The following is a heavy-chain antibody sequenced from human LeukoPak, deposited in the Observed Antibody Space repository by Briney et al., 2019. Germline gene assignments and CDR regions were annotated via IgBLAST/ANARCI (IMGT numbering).Heavy chain of an antibody. V-gene: IGHV4-34*01. CDR2: INHSGRT. J-gene: IGHJ4*02. CDR1: GGSFSGYY. D-gene: IGHD5-18*01. CDR3: ARGRGYHFDY. Sequence: PSETLSLTCAVYGGSFSGYYWSWIRQSPGKGLEWIGEINHSGRTKYSPSLKSRVAMSVDTSTNQFSLKLSSVSAADTAVYYCARGRGYHFDYWGQGTLVTVSP.